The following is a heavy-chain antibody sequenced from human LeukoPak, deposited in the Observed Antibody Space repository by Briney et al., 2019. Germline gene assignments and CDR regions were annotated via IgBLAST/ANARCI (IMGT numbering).Heavy chain of an antibody. J-gene: IGHJ5*02. D-gene: IGHD6-13*01. CDR2: IYYSGST. Sequence: SETLSLTCTVSGGSVSSGSYYWSWIRQPPGKGLEWIGYIYYSGSTNYNPSLKSRVTISVDTSKNQFSLKLSSATAADTAVYYCARAGYSSSWYAGGWFDPWGQGTLVTVSS. CDR3: ARAGYSSSWYAGGWFDP. CDR1: GGSVSSGSYY. V-gene: IGHV4-61*01.